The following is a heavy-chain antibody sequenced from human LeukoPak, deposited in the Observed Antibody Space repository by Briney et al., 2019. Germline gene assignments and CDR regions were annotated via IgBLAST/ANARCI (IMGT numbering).Heavy chain of an antibody. CDR2: IYPGDSDT. CDR3: ARRDCGGDCYSAFDY. J-gene: IGHJ4*02. Sequence: GESLKISCKGSGYSFTSYWIGWVRQMPGKGLEWMGIIYPGDSDTRYSPSFQGQVTISADKSISTAYLQWSSLKASDTAMYYCARRDCGGDCYSAFDYWGQGTLVTVSS. D-gene: IGHD2-21*01. CDR1: GYSFTSYW. V-gene: IGHV5-51*01.